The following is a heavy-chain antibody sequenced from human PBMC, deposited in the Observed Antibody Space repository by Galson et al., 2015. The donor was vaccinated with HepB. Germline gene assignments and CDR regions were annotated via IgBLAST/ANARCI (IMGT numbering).Heavy chain of an antibody. CDR3: ARSYYDSSGYYSPRLNRREVYYFDY. Sequence: SETLSLTCAVYGESFSGYYWSWIRQPPGKGLEWIGEINHSGSTNYNPSLKRRVTISVDKSKNQFSLKLSSVTAADTAVYYCARSYYDSSGYYSPRLNRREVYYFDYWGQGTLVTVSS. D-gene: IGHD3-22*01. CDR2: INHSGST. CDR1: GESFSGYY. J-gene: IGHJ4*02. V-gene: IGHV4-34*01.